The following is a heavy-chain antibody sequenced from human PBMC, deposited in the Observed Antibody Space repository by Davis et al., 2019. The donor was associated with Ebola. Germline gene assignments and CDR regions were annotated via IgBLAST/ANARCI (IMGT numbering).Heavy chain of an antibody. V-gene: IGHV4-59*08. Sequence: SETLSLTCTVSGASISRTTNYYWSWIRQPPGKGLEWIGYIYYSGSTNYNPSLKSRVTISVDTSKNQFSLKLSSVTAADTAVYYCARHGAYSSSSTGYWGQGTLVTVSS. CDR2: IYYSGST. CDR3: ARHGAYSSSSTGY. CDR1: GASISRTTNYY. J-gene: IGHJ4*02. D-gene: IGHD6-6*01.